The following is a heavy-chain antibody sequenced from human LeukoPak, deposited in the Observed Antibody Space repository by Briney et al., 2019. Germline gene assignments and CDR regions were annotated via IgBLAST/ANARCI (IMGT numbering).Heavy chain of an antibody. CDR3: AYSYQGLQH. Sequence: XLSXXXXGFXXSSYAMGWVRQAPGKGLEWVSAISGSGDGTYYADSVKGRFTISRDNSKNTLYLQMNSLRADDTAVYYCAYSYQGLQHRGQGTLVTVSS. CDR1: GFXXSSYA. J-gene: IGHJ1*01. CDR2: ISGSGDGT. D-gene: IGHD2-2*01. V-gene: IGHV3-23*01.